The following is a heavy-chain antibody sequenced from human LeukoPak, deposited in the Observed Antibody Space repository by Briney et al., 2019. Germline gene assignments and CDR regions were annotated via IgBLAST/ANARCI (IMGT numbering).Heavy chain of an antibody. V-gene: IGHV3-49*03. CDR3: TRKYYDFWSGYYSPADY. J-gene: IGHJ4*02. CDR1: GFTFGDYA. Sequence: GGSLRLSCTASGFTFGDYAMSWFRQAPGKGLEWVGFIRSKAYGGTTEYAASVKGRFTISRDDSKSIAYLQMNSLKTEDTAVYYCTRKYYDFWSGYYSPADYWGQGTLVTVSS. CDR2: IRSKAYGGTT. D-gene: IGHD3-3*01.